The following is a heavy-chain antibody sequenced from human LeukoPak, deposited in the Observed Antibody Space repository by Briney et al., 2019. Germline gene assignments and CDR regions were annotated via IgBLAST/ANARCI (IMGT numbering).Heavy chain of an antibody. V-gene: IGHV1-8*01. Sequence: ASVKVSCKASGYTFTSYDINWVRQATGQGLEWMGWMNPNSGNTGYAQKFQGRVTMTRNTSISTAYMELSSLRSEDTAVYYCASNRQLWPFDAFDIWGQGTMVTVSS. CDR2: MNPNSGNT. CDR3: ASNRQLWPFDAFDI. CDR1: GYTFTSYD. D-gene: IGHD5-18*01. J-gene: IGHJ3*02.